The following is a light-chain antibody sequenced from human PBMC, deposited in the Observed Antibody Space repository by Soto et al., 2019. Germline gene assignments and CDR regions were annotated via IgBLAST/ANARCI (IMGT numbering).Light chain of an antibody. CDR3: HQYGSSPQT. CDR2: GAS. J-gene: IGKJ1*01. Sequence: IVMTQSPGTLSVSPGETATLSCRASQSVRNNLAWYQQKPGQAPRLVIYGASSRATGIPDRFSGSGSGTEFTLTVDRLEPEDFAVYYCHQYGSSPQTFGRGTKVDIK. V-gene: IGKV3-20*01. CDR1: QSVRNN.